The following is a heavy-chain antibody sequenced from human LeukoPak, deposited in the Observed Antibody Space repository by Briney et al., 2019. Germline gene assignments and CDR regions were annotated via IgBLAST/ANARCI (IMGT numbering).Heavy chain of an antibody. Sequence: SSETLSLTCAVYGGSFSGYYWSWIRQPPGKGLEWIGEINHSGSTNYNPSLKSRVTISVDTSKNQFPLKLSSVTAADTAVYYCARVGIAVNEAFDIWGQGTMVTVSS. CDR3: ARVGIAVNEAFDI. CDR1: GGSFSGYY. V-gene: IGHV4-34*01. J-gene: IGHJ3*02. CDR2: INHSGST. D-gene: IGHD6-19*01.